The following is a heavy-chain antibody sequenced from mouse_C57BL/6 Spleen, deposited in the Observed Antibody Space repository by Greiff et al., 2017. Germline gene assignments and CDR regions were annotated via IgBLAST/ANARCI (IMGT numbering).Heavy chain of an antibody. Sequence: EVKVEESGGGLVKPGGSLKLSCAASGFTFSDYGMHWVRQAPEKGLEWVAYISSGSSTIYYADTVKGRFTISRDNAKNTLFLQMTSLRSEDTAMYYCARPAAYYFDYWGQGTTLTVSS. J-gene: IGHJ2*01. CDR2: ISSGSSTI. CDR3: ARPAAYYFDY. V-gene: IGHV5-17*01. CDR1: GFTFSDYG.